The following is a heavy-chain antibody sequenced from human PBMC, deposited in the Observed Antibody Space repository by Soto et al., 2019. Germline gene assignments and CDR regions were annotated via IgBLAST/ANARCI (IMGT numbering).Heavy chain of an antibody. J-gene: IGHJ5*02. CDR2: ISSSGSTI. CDR3: ASEAVGAYRPNEEWYNWFDT. D-gene: IGHD1-26*01. CDR1: GFTFSDYY. V-gene: IGHV3-11*01. Sequence: GGSLRLSCAASGFTFSDYYMSWIRQAPGKGLEWVSYISSSGSTIYYADSVKGRLTISRDNAKNSLYLQMNSLRAEDTAVYYCASEAVGAYRPNEEWYNWFDTWGQGTLVTVSS.